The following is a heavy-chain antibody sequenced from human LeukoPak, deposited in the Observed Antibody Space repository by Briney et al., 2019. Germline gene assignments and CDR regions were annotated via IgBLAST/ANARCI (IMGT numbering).Heavy chain of an antibody. D-gene: IGHD3-10*01. Sequence: KPSETLSLTCTVSGGSISSYYWSWIRQPPGKGLEWIGYIYYSGSTNYNPSLKSRVTISVDTSKNQFSLKLSSVTAADTAVYYCARHPYGSGSYWVQGTLVTVSS. J-gene: IGHJ4*02. CDR2: IYYSGST. CDR1: GGSISSYY. V-gene: IGHV4-59*08. CDR3: ARHPYGSGSY.